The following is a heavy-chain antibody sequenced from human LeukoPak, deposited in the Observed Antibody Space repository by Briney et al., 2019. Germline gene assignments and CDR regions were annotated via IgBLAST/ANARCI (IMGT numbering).Heavy chain of an antibody. Sequence: GPSVKVSCKASGYTFTSHGISWVRQAPGQGLEWMGWISTYNGNTNYAQKLQGRVSMTTDTSTSTAYMELRSLRSDDTAVYYCARTSRYSSSSRAFDIWGQGTMVTVSS. CDR1: GYTFTSHG. V-gene: IGHV1-18*01. D-gene: IGHD6-13*01. J-gene: IGHJ3*02. CDR3: ARTSRYSSSSRAFDI. CDR2: ISTYNGNT.